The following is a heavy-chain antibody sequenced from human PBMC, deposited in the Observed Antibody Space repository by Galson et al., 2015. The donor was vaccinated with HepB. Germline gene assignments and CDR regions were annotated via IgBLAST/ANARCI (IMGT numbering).Heavy chain of an antibody. Sequence: SVKVSCEASGGTFSSYTISWVRQAPGQGLEWMGRIIPILGIANYAQKFQGRVTVTADKSTSTAYMELSSLRSEDTAVYYCASFRENSSGNYDYYGMDVWGQGTTVTVSS. CDR3: ASFRENSSGNYDYYGMDV. J-gene: IGHJ6*02. V-gene: IGHV1-69*02. CDR1: GGTFSSYT. D-gene: IGHD6-19*01. CDR2: IIPILGIA.